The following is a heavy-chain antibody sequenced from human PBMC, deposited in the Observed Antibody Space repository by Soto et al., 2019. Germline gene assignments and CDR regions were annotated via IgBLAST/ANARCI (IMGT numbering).Heavy chain of an antibody. Sequence: GGSLRLSCAASGFTFSSYSMNWIRQAPGKGLEWVSSISSSSSYIYYADSVKGRFTISRDNAKNSLYLQMNSLRAEDTAVYYCAREAGESFYDILTGSQYYYGMDVCAQGTKVPVSS. J-gene: IGHJ6*02. V-gene: IGHV3-21*01. D-gene: IGHD3-9*01. CDR2: ISSSSSYI. CDR1: GFTFSSYS. CDR3: AREAGESFYDILTGSQYYYGMDV.